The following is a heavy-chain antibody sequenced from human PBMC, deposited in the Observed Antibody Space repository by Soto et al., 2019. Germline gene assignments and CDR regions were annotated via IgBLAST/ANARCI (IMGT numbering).Heavy chain of an antibody. V-gene: IGHV4-31*03. CDR2: IYYSGST. CDR1: GGSISSGGYY. Sequence: SETLSLTCTVSGGSISSGGYYWSWIRQHPGKGLEWIGYIYYSGSTYYNPSLKSRVTISVDTSKNQFSLKLSSVTAADTAVYYCARDLSPYYDSSGYAFDIWGQGTMVTVSS. J-gene: IGHJ3*02. D-gene: IGHD3-22*01. CDR3: ARDLSPYYDSSGYAFDI.